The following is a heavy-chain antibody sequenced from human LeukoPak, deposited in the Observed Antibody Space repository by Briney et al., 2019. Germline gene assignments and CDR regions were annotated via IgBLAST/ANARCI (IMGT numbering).Heavy chain of an antibody. V-gene: IGHV3-74*01. D-gene: IGHD3-22*01. CDR1: GFTLSTYW. Sequence: PGGSLRLSCAASGFTLSTYWMHWLRQSPGEGLVWVSRINSDGSSSAYADSVKGRFTISRDNAENTLSLQMNSLRAEDTAVYYCARDPDSYHSGAYYSFFDYWGQGILVTVSS. CDR3: ARDPDSYHSGAYYSFFDY. J-gene: IGHJ4*02. CDR2: INSDGSSS.